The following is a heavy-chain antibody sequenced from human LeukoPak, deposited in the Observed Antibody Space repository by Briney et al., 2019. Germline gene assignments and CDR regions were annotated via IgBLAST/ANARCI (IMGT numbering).Heavy chain of an antibody. Sequence: KPSEPLSLTCTVPGGSISSYYWSLIRQPPGRGLEWIGYIYYSGSTKYNPSLKSRVTISVDTSKNQLSLKLSSVTAADTAVCYWARDRGYCSGGSCYRAFDIWGQGTMVTVSS. CDR1: GGSISSYY. V-gene: IGHV4-59*01. CDR2: IYYSGST. J-gene: IGHJ3*02. CDR3: ARDRGYCSGGSCYRAFDI. D-gene: IGHD2-15*01.